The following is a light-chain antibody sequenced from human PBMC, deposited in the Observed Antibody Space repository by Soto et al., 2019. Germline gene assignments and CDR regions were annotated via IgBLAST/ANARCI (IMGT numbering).Light chain of an antibody. CDR2: SNN. CDR1: SSNIGSNT. V-gene: IGLV1-44*01. Sequence: QSVRAQPPSASGTPGQRVTMSCSGSSSNIGSNTVNWYQQLPGTAPKLLIYSNNQRPSGVPDRFSGSKSGTSASLAISGLQSEDEADYYCAAWDDSLNGYVFGTGTKLTVL. CDR3: AAWDDSLNGYV. J-gene: IGLJ1*01.